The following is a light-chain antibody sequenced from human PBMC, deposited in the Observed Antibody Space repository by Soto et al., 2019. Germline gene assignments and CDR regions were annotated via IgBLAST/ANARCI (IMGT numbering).Light chain of an antibody. Sequence: DIQMTQSPSTLSASVGDRVTITCRASQSIDDWLAWYQQKPGKAPKLLIYMASNLQSGVPSRFSGSVFGTEFTLTISSLQPDDFATYYCQLYNNYSWAFGQGTKVEIK. CDR3: QLYNNYSWA. CDR1: QSIDDW. J-gene: IGKJ1*01. V-gene: IGKV1-5*03. CDR2: MAS.